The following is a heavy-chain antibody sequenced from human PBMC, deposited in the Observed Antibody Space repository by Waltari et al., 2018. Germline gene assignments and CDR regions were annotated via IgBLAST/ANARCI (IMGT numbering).Heavy chain of an antibody. CDR2: IYYSGST. V-gene: IGHV4-39*07. CDR1: GGSISSSSYY. CDR3: AVSGSSTRGLLEFDY. D-gene: IGHD1-26*01. Sequence: QLQLQESGPGLVTPSETLSLTCTVSGGSISSSSYYWGWIRQPPGKGLEWMWRIYYSGSTYYNPSLKSRVTISVDTSKSQFSLKLSSVTAADTAVYYCAVSGSSTRGLLEFDYWGQGTLVTVSS. J-gene: IGHJ4*02.